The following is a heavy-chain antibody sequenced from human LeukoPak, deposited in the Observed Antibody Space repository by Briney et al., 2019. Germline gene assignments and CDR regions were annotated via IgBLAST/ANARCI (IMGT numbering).Heavy chain of an antibody. D-gene: IGHD3-22*01. V-gene: IGHV6-1*01. J-gene: IGHJ6*02. CDR3: ARAADSRGSGMGV. CDR2: TYYRSRWYN. CDR1: GDSVSSNRAA. Sequence: PSQTLSLTCAISGDSVSSNRAAWNWIRQSPSRGLEWRGRTYYRSRWYNDYVESVKSRITINPDTSKNQFSRQLNSVTPEDTAVYYCARAADSRGSGMGVWGQGTTVT.